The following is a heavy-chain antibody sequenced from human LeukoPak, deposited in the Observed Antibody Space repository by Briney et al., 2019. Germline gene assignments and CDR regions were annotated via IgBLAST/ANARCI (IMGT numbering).Heavy chain of an antibody. CDR3: ARNCDSSCWYLGY. CDR1: GGSISSSNYY. Sequence: SETLSLSCTVSGGSISSSNYYWGWIRQPPGKGLEWIGSIYYTGSTYYNPSLKSRVTISVDTSKNQFSLKLTSVTAADTAVYYCARNCDSSCWYLGYWGQGTLVTVSP. V-gene: IGHV4-39*01. J-gene: IGHJ4*02. CDR2: IYYTGST. D-gene: IGHD6-13*01.